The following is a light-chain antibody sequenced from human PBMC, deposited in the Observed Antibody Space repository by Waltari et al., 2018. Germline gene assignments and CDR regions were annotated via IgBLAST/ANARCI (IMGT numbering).Light chain of an antibody. V-gene: IGLV2-8*01. J-gene: IGLJ1*01. Sequence: QSALTQPPSASGSPGQSVTISCTGTSSDVGVYIYVSWYQQHPGKAPKLMIYEVSTRPSGVPDRFSGSKSGNTASLTVSGLQAEDEADYYCSSYAGSNNYVFGTGTKVTVL. CDR3: SSYAGSNNYV. CDR2: EVS. CDR1: SSDVGVYIY.